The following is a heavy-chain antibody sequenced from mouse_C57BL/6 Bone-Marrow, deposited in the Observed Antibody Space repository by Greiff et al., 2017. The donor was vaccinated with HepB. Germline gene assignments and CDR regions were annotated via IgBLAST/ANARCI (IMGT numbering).Heavy chain of an antibody. Sequence: QVQLKESGPELVKPGASVKISCKASGYAFSSSWMNWVKQRPGKGLEWIGRIYPGDGDTNYNGKFKGKATLTADKSSSTAYMQLSSLTSEDSAVYFCARSAYYGSWGQGTLVTVSA. J-gene: IGHJ3*01. CDR2: IYPGDGDT. V-gene: IGHV1-82*01. CDR1: GYAFSSSW. D-gene: IGHD1-1*01. CDR3: ARSAYYGS.